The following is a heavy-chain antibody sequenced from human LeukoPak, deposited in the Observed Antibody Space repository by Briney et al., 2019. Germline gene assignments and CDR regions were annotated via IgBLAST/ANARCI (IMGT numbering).Heavy chain of an antibody. CDR2: FDPEDGEA. V-gene: IGHV1-24*01. J-gene: IGHJ4*02. CDR3: ATIDGHYDSSGY. Sequence: ASVKVSCKVSGYTLTELSMHWVRQAPGKGLEWMGGFDPEDGEAIYAQKFQGRVTMTEDTSTDTAYMELSSLRSEDTAVYYCATIDGHYDSSGYWGQGTLVIVSS. CDR1: GYTLTELS. D-gene: IGHD3-22*01.